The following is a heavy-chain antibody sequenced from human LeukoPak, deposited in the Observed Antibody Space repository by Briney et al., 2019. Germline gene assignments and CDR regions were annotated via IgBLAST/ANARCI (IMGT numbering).Heavy chain of an antibody. CDR3: ARDRQLAFKDPFDY. Sequence: GRSLRLSCAASGFTFSSYAMHWVRQAPGKGLEWVAVISYDGSNKYYADSVKGRFTISRDNSKNTLYLQMNSLRAEDTAVYYCARDRQLAFKDPFDYWGQGTLVTVSS. CDR2: ISYDGSNK. J-gene: IGHJ4*02. D-gene: IGHD6-13*01. V-gene: IGHV3-30-3*01. CDR1: GFTFSSYA.